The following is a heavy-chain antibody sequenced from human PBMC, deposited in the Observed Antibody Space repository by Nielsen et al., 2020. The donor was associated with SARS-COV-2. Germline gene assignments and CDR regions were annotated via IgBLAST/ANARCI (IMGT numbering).Heavy chain of an antibody. D-gene: IGHD6-19*01. V-gene: IGHV4-31*02. CDR3: ARGRGSSGWYEQSLGGDYYYYGMDV. Sequence: WIRQPPGKGLEWIGYIYYSGSTYYNPSLKSRVTISVDTSKNQFSLKLSSVTAADTAVYYCARGRGSSGWYEQSLGGDYYYYGMDVWGQGTTVTVSS. J-gene: IGHJ6*02. CDR2: IYYSGST.